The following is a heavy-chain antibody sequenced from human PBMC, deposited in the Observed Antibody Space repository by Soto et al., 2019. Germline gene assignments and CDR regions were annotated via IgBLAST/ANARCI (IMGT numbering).Heavy chain of an antibody. CDR3: AKDLIGGFLEWLFRAYGMDV. V-gene: IGHV3-30*18. CDR1: GFTFSSYG. Sequence: GGSLRLSCAASGFTFSSYGMHWVRQAPGKGLEWVAVISYDGSNKYYADSVKGRFTISRDNSKNTLYLQMNSLRAEDTAVYYCAKDLIGGFLEWLFRAYGMDVWGQGTTVTVSS. J-gene: IGHJ6*02. D-gene: IGHD3-3*01. CDR2: ISYDGSNK.